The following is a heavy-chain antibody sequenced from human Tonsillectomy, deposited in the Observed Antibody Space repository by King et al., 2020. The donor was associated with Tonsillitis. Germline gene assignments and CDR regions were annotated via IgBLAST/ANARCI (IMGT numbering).Heavy chain of an antibody. CDR1: GYSFSFYW. Sequence: VQLVQSGAEVKKSGESLKISCKGSGYSFSFYWIAWVRQMPGKGLEWMGVIYPDDSDTKYSPSFQGQVTISADRSISTAYLQWSSLKASDTAIYYCARLWSHVAAVSTSPPYYFDDWGQGTLVTVSA. CDR2: IYPDDSDT. J-gene: IGHJ4*02. D-gene: IGHD5/OR15-5a*01. V-gene: IGHV5-51*03. CDR3: ARLWSHVAAVSTSPPYYFDD.